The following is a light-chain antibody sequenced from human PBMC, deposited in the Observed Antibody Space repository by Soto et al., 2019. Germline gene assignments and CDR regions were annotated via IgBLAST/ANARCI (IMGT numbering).Light chain of an antibody. CDR1: SSDVGGYNY. CDR2: DVS. CDR3: SSYTSSSTVV. V-gene: IGLV2-14*01. J-gene: IGLJ2*01. Sequence: QSVLTQPASVSGSPGQSITISCTGTSSDVGGYNYVSWYQQHPGKAPKLMIYDVSNQPSGVSNRFSDSKSGNTASLTISGLQAEDEADYYCSSYTSSSTVVFGGGTKVTVL.